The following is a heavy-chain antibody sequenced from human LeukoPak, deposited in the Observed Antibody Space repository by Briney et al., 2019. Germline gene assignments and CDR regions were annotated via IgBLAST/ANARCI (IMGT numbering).Heavy chain of an antibody. CDR2: IWYDGSNK. CDR3: AKDDSSGYDY. V-gene: IGHV3-33*06. J-gene: IGHJ4*02. D-gene: IGHD3-22*01. Sequence: GGSLRLSCAASGFTFSSCGMHWVRQAPGKGLEWVSVIWYDGSNKYYADSVKGRFTISRDNSKNTLYLQMNSLRAEDTAVYYCAKDDSSGYDYWGQGTLVTVSS. CDR1: GFTFSSCG.